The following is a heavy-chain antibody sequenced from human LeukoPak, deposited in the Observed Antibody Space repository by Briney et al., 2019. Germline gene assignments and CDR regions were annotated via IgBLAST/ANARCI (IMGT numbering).Heavy chain of an antibody. V-gene: IGHV1-69*01. Sequence: SVKVSCKASGSAFSGYTITWVRQAPGQGLEWVGGIITNLASTNYAQKFQGRVTISADDSTSTAYMQLRSLTSEATAFYYCALAFSGYDRWFPEPPDQWGQGTLVTVSS. CDR3: ALAFSGYDRWFPEPPDQ. CDR2: IITNLAST. J-gene: IGHJ4*02. CDR1: GSAFSGYT. D-gene: IGHD5-12*01.